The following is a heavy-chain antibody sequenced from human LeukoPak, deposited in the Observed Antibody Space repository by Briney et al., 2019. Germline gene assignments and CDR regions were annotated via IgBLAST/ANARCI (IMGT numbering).Heavy chain of an antibody. D-gene: IGHD5-24*01. CDR3: ARDRGRDGYNSLWFDP. CDR1: GGSMSSYY. Sequence: SETLSLTCTVSGGSMSSYYWSWIRQPAGKGLEWIGHIYTSGSTNYNPSLKSRVTMSVDTSKNQFSLKLSSVTAADTAVYYCARDRGRDGYNSLWFDPWGQGTLVTVSS. CDR2: IYTSGST. V-gene: IGHV4-4*07. J-gene: IGHJ5*02.